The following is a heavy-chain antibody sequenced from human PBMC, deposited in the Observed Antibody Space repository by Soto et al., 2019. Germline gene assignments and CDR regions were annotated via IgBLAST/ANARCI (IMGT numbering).Heavy chain of an antibody. CDR1: GGSISPYY. J-gene: IGHJ4*02. Sequence: SETLSLTCTVSGGSISPYYWSWIRQPPEKGLEWIGNIYYIGNSNYNPSLKNRVTLSLDTSNNQFSLKLSSVTAADTAVYYCARLNYGDFQLYYFDYWGQGTLVTVPQ. CDR2: IYYIGNS. V-gene: IGHV4-59*08. D-gene: IGHD4-17*01. CDR3: ARLNYGDFQLYYFDY.